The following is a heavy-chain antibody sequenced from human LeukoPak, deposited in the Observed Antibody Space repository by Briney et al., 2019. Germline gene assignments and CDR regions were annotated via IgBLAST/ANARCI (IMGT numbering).Heavy chain of an antibody. Sequence: SETLSLTCTVSGGSISSGTYYWGWIRQPPGKGLEWIGSIYYSGITYYTPSLKSRVTISVHTSRNEFSLKVRSVTAADTAMYYCARPNHYYSYYIDVWGKGTTVTVSS. CDR2: IYYSGIT. CDR3: ARPNHYYSYYIDV. J-gene: IGHJ6*03. V-gene: IGHV4-39*01. CDR1: GGSISSGTYY.